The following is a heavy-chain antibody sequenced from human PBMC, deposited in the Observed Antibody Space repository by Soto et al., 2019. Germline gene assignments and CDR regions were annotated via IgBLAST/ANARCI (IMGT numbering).Heavy chain of an antibody. D-gene: IGHD2-15*01. V-gene: IGHV1-18*01. CDR1: GYTFPRSG. J-gene: IGHJ6*02. CDR2: ISAYNGDT. Sequence: QVQLVQSGDEVKKPGASVKVSCKASGYTFPRSGITWVRQAPGQGLEWMGWISAYNGDTNYAQKFQGRATMTTDRSTRTAYMELRSLTSDDTAVYYCARDGSCSECASLRDYNYNGMDVWGQGTTVTVSS. CDR3: ARDGSCSECASLRDYNYNGMDV.